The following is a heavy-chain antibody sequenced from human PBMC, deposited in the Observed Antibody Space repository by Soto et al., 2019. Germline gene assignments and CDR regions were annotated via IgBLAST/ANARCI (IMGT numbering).Heavy chain of an antibody. CDR1: GFIFGDYA. Sequence: HPGGSLRLSCTATGFIFGDYAMSWFRQVPGKGLEWVGFIRRKAYGGTTQYAASVKGRFTISRDDSKSIAYLQMNSLKTEDTAVYYCTRDRESSTTTVTTPYYHYYMDVWGKGTTVTVSS. J-gene: IGHJ6*03. D-gene: IGHD4-17*01. CDR2: IRRKAYGGTT. CDR3: TRDRESSTTTVTTPYYHYYMDV. V-gene: IGHV3-49*03.